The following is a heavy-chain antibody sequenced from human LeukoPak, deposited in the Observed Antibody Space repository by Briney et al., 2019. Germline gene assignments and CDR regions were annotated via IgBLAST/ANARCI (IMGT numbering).Heavy chain of an antibody. D-gene: IGHD1-26*01. CDR3: ARYLTRWGLLEDDAFDI. J-gene: IGHJ3*02. Sequence: GESLKISCKGSGYSFTSYWIGWVCQMPGKGLEWMGIIYPGDSDTRYSPSFQGQVTISADKSISTAYLQWSSLKASDTAMYYCARYLTRWGLLEDDAFDIWGQGTMVTVSS. CDR2: IYPGDSDT. V-gene: IGHV5-51*01. CDR1: GYSFTSYW.